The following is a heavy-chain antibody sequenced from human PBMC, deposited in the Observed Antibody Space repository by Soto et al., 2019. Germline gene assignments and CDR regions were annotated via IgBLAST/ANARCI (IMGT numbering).Heavy chain of an antibody. J-gene: IGHJ4*03. D-gene: IGHD4-4*01. CDR2: IYYRWSA. CDR1: GDSISSRSYY. CDR3: ARRRSSVVTKGSFD. V-gene: IGHV4-39*01. Sequence: SETLSLTCTLTGDSISSRSYYWCWIRHAPVKGVDCIGSIYYRWSAYNNPSLRSRVSMSIDTSKDQVSLKLKSLTAADTPPYFCARRRSSVVTKGSFD.